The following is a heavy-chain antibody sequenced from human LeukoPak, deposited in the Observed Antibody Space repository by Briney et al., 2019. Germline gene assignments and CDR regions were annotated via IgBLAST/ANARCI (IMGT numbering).Heavy chain of an antibody. J-gene: IGHJ5*02. Sequence: VASVKVSCKASGYTFTNFDINWVRQATGQGLVWMGWVNPDSGDAGYAQKFQGRVTMTRDTSISTAYMELTSLTSDDTAVYYCARVASFGENWFDPWGQGTLVTVSS. CDR3: ARVASFGENWFDP. CDR1: GYTFTNFD. D-gene: IGHD3-10*01. V-gene: IGHV1-8*01. CDR2: VNPDSGDA.